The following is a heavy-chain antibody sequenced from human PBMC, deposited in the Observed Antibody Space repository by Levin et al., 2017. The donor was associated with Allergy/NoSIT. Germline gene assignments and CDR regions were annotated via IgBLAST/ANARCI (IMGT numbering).Heavy chain of an antibody. D-gene: IGHD1-20*01. V-gene: IGHV3-30*18. Sequence: GGSLRLSCAASGFTFSSYGMHWVRQAPGKGLEWVAVISYDGSNKYYADSVKGRFTISRDNSKNTLYLQMNSLRAEDTAVYYCAKLITGTTVPSPKDAFDIWGQGTMVTVSS. CDR2: ISYDGSNK. J-gene: IGHJ3*02. CDR3: AKLITGTTVPSPKDAFDI. CDR1: GFTFSSYG.